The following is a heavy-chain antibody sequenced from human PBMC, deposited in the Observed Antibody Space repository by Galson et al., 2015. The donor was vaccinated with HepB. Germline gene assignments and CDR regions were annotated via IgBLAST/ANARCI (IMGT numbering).Heavy chain of an antibody. D-gene: IGHD1-26*01. J-gene: IGHJ5*02. V-gene: IGHV3-30*18. Sequence: SLRLSCAASGFTFSSYGMHWVRQAPGKGLEWVAVISYDGSNKYYADSVKGRFTISRDNSKNTLYLQMNSLRAEDTAVYYCAKEDPLPEYSGSYYPEGPGAFDPWGQGTLVTVSS. CDR3: AKEDPLPEYSGSYYPEGPGAFDP. CDR1: GFTFSSYG. CDR2: ISYDGSNK.